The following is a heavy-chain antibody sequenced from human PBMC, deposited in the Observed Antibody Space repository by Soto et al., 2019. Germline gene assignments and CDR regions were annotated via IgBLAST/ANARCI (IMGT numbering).Heavy chain of an antibody. V-gene: IGHV3-11*01. D-gene: IGHD5-12*01. CDR2: IRSSGSTI. CDR3: ATRNSGYRWFDP. J-gene: IGHJ5*02. Sequence: QVPLVASGGGSAKPGGSLRLSCAASGFTFSDYYISWLRQAPGKGLEWVSYIRSSGSTIYYADSVKGRFTIARDNAKNSRYLQLNSPRAEATAVYYCATRNSGYRWFDPWGQGTLVTVSS. CDR1: GFTFSDYY.